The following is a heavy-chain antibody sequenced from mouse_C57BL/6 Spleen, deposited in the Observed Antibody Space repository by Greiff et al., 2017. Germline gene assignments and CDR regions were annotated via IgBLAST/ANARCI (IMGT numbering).Heavy chain of an antibody. Sequence: QVQLQQPGAELVKPGASVKLSCKASGYTFTRYWMHWVKQRPGQGLEWIGEIDPANGYTNYNQKFKGKTTLSVDKSSSTAYMQLSSLTSEDTAVYYCARRYNGSYFDYWGQGTTLTVSS. J-gene: IGHJ2*01. CDR1: GYTFTRYW. V-gene: IGHV1-69*02. CDR3: ARRYNGSYFDY. CDR2: IDPANGYT. D-gene: IGHD1-1*01.